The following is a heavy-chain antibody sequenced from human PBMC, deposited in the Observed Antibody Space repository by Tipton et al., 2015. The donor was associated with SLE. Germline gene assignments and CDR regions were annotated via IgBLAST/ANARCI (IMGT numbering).Heavy chain of an antibody. CDR1: GGSISSGSYY. D-gene: IGHD6-19*01. Sequence: TLSLTCTVSGGSISSGSYYWSWIRQPPGKGLEWIGYIYTSGSTNYNPSLKSRVTISVDTSKNQFSLKLSSVTAADTAVYYCASAVAGYFDYWGQGTLVTVSS. J-gene: IGHJ4*02. CDR3: ASAVAGYFDY. CDR2: IYTSGST. V-gene: IGHV4-61*09.